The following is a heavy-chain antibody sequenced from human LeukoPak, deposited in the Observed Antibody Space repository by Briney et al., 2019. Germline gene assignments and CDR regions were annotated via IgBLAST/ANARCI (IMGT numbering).Heavy chain of an antibody. D-gene: IGHD3-22*01. CDR2: ISSSSSYI. Sequence: AGGSLRLSCAASGFTFSSYSMNWVRQAPGKGLEWVSSISSSSSYIYYADSVKGRFTISRDNAKNSLYLQMNSLRAEDTAVYYCARDPMGYYDSSGCFDYWGQGTLVTVSS. V-gene: IGHV3-21*01. CDR3: ARDPMGYYDSSGCFDY. J-gene: IGHJ4*02. CDR1: GFTFSSYS.